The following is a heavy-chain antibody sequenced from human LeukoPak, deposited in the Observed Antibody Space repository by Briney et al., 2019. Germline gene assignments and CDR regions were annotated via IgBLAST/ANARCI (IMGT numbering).Heavy chain of an antibody. V-gene: IGHV1-18*01. Sequence: ASVKVSCKASGYTFTSYGIIWVRQAPGQGLEWMGWISAYNGNTNYAQKLQGRVTMTTDTSTSTAYMELRSLRSDDTAVYYCAREAREYGDLSGDYFDYWGQGTLVTVSS. CDR1: GYTFTSYG. D-gene: IGHD2-21*02. CDR2: ISAYNGNT. J-gene: IGHJ4*02. CDR3: AREAREYGDLSGDYFDY.